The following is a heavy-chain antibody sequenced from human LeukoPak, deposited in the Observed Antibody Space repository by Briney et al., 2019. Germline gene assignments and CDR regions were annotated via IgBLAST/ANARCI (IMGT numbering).Heavy chain of an antibody. J-gene: IGHJ3*02. D-gene: IGHD3-22*01. CDR2: IYHSGST. V-gene: IGHV4-30-2*01. Sequence: PSETLSLTCAVSGGSISSGGYSWSWIRQPPGKGLEWIGYIYHSGSTNYNPSLKSRVTISVDRSKNQFSLKLSSVTAADTAVYYCARGDFYYDSSGHRNDAFDIWGQGTMVTVSS. CDR3: ARGDFYYDSSGHRNDAFDI. CDR1: GGSISSGGYS.